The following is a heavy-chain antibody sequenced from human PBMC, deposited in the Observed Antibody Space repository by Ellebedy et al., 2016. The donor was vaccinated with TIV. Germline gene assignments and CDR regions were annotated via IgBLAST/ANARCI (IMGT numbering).Heavy chain of an antibody. CDR2: ISFDGSNK. V-gene: IGHV3-30-3*01. CDR1: GFTFSSYA. CDR3: VRAPRGQYYFDY. D-gene: IGHD5-12*01. J-gene: IGHJ4*02. Sequence: GESLKISCAASGFTFSSYAMHWVRQAPGKGLEWVAAISFDGSNKYYADSVKGRFTISRDNSKNTLYLEMNSLRAEDTAVYYCVRAPRGQYYFDYWGQGTLVTVSS.